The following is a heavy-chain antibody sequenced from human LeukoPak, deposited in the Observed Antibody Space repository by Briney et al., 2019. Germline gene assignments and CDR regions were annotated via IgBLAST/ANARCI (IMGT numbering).Heavy chain of an antibody. D-gene: IGHD1-14*01. V-gene: IGHV1-18*04. CDR3: ARDLSGIPNWFDP. Sequence: ASVKVSCKASGYTFTGYYMHWVRQAPGQGLEWMGWISAYNGNTNYAQKLQGRVTMTTDTSTSTAYMELRSLRSDDTAVYYCARDLSGIPNWFDPWGQGTLVTVSS. J-gene: IGHJ5*02. CDR2: ISAYNGNT. CDR1: GYTFTGYY.